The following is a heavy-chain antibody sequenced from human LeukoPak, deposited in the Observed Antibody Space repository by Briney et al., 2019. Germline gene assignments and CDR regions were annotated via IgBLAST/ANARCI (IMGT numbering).Heavy chain of an antibody. D-gene: IGHD3-10*01. CDR3: SRLVWNYYSSVNYYSNWFDP. Sequence: SETLSLTCTVSGGSISSGDYYWSWVRQPPGTGVEWIGYIYYSGSTYYNPSLKSRVTISVDTSKSQFSLKLISVTAADTAVHYFSRLVWNYYSSVNYYSNWFDPWGQGTLVTVSS. CDR1: GGSISSGDYY. V-gene: IGHV4-30-4*01. J-gene: IGHJ5*02. CDR2: IYYSGST.